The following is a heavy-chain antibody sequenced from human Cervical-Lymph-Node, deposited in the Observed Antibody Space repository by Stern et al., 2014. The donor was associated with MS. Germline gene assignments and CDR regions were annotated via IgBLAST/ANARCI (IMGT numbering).Heavy chain of an antibody. CDR1: GYTFTSYS. V-gene: IGHV1-18*03. J-gene: IGHJ4*02. CDR2: IRASIGVP. Sequence: QDQLVQSGAEVKKPGASVKVSCRASGYTFTSYSITWVRQAPGQGLEWMGWIRASIGVPNYAQKFQGRVTMTTDTSTSTAYMDLSSLRSDDMAVYYCARGSSLVDYWGQGTLVTVSS. CDR3: ARGSSLVDY.